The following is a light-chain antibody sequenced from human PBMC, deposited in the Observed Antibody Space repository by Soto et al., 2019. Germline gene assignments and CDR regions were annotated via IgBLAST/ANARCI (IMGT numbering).Light chain of an antibody. Sequence: DIQMTQSPSTLSASVGDRVTITCRASQSISSWLAWYQHKPGKAPKLLIYKATSLESGVPSRFSGSGSGTEYTLTISSLQPDAFATYFCKQYNSYSSFGQGTKVEIK. V-gene: IGKV1-5*03. J-gene: IGKJ1*01. CDR2: KAT. CDR3: KQYNSYSS. CDR1: QSISSW.